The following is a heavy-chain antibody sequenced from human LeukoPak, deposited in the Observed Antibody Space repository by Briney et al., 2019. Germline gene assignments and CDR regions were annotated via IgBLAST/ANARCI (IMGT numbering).Heavy chain of an antibody. D-gene: IGHD2-15*01. CDR3: AKDSCSGGSCYEDY. Sequence: SSETLSLTCAVFGGSISSTNWWSWVRQPPGKGLEWIGEIYHSGSTNYNPSLTSRVTISVDKSKNHFSLNLTSVTAADTAVYYCAKDSCSGGSCYEDYWGQGTLVTVSP. CDR1: GGSISSTNW. CDR2: IYHSGST. V-gene: IGHV4-4*02. J-gene: IGHJ4*02.